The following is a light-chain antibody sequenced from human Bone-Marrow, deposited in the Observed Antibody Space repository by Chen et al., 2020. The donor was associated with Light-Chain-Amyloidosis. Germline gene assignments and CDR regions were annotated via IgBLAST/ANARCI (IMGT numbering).Light chain of an antibody. CDR2: DDS. J-gene: IGLJ3*02. CDR1: NIGSTS. Sequence: SYVLTQPSSVSVAPGQTATIACGGNNIGSTSVHWYQQTPGQAPLLVDYDDSDRPSGIHARLSGSNSGNTAIMTSSRVEAEDEADYYCQVWDRSSDRPVLGGGTKLNGL. V-gene: IGLV3-21*02. CDR3: QVWDRSSDRPV.